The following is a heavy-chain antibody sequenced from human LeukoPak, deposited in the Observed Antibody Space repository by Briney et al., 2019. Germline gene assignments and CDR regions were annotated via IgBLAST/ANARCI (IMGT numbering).Heavy chain of an antibody. D-gene: IGHD1-26*01. J-gene: IGHJ4*02. Sequence: ASVKVSCKASGYPFTGYYMHWVRQAPGQGLEWMGWINPNSGDTNYAQKFQGRVTMTRDTSISTAYMEPRRLSSDDTAVYYCARVADYSPGLTNIPYWGQGTLVTVSS. V-gene: IGHV1-2*02. CDR1: GYPFTGYY. CDR3: ARVADYSPGLTNIPY. CDR2: INPNSGDT.